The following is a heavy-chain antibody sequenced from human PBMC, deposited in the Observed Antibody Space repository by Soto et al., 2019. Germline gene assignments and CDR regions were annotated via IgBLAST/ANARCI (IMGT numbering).Heavy chain of an antibody. J-gene: IGHJ4*02. D-gene: IGHD3-3*01. CDR2: IKSKTDGGTT. CDR1: GFTFSNAW. CDR3: TTGVEYDFWSGYYTRHVYY. Sequence: PGGSLRLSCAASGFTFSNAWMNWVRQAPGKGLEWVGRIKSKTDGGTTDYAAPVKGRFTISRDDSKNTLYLQMNSLKTEDTAVYYCTTGVEYDFWSGYYTRHVYYWGQGTLVTVSS. V-gene: IGHV3-15*07.